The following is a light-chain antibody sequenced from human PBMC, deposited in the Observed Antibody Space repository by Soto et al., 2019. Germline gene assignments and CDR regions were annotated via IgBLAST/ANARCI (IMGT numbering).Light chain of an antibody. CDR1: QSVRSSY. J-gene: IGKJ1*01. V-gene: IGKV3-20*01. CDR3: QQYNNWPRT. CDR2: GTS. Sequence: EIVLTQSPGTLSLSPGERATLSCRASQSVRSSYLAWYQQRPGQAPRLLIYGTSTRATGIPDRFSGSGSGADFTLTISSLQSEDFAVYYCQQYNNWPRTFGQGTKVE.